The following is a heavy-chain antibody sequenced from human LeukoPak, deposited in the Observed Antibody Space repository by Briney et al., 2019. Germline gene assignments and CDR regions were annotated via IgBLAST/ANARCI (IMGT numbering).Heavy chain of an antibody. CDR2: INHSGST. Sequence: SETLSLTCAVYGGSFSGYYWSWIRQPPGKGLEWIGEINHSGSTNYNPSLKSRVTISVDTSKNQFSLKLSSVTAADTAVYYCARGGIFGVVKKIKNYFDYWGQGTLITVSS. V-gene: IGHV4-34*01. J-gene: IGHJ4*02. CDR3: ARGGIFGVVKKIKNYFDY. CDR1: GGSFSGYY. D-gene: IGHD3-3*01.